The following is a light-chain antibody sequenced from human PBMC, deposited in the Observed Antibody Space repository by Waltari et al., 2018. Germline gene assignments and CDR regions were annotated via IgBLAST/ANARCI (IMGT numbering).Light chain of an antibody. CDR2: DAS. Sequence: AIQLTQSPPSLSASVGDRVTLTCRASQGISSDLAWYQQKPGKAPDLLIYDASSLETGVPSRFSGGGSGTDFTLTISSLQPGDFATYYCQQFKFYPFTFGGGTRIEI. CDR3: QQFKFYPFT. V-gene: IGKV1-13*02. J-gene: IGKJ4*01. CDR1: QGISSD.